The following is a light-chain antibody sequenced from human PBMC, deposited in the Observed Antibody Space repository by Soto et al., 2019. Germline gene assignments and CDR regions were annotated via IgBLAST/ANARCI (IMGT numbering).Light chain of an antibody. Sequence: EIVMTQSPATMCVSPGERVTLSSRASQSVTDNLAWCQQNPGQAPRLLIYGASIRATDIPARFGGSGSGTEFSLTLSSLQSEDCAHYYCLQYNDWPLTLGGGTKVEIK. CDR2: GAS. J-gene: IGKJ4*01. CDR3: LQYNDWPLT. CDR1: QSVTDN. V-gene: IGKV3D-15*01.